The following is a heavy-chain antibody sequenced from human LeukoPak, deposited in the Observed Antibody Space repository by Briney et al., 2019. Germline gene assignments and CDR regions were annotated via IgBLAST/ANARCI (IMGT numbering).Heavy chain of an antibody. D-gene: IGHD2-2*01. CDR1: GFIFDDYD. Sequence: GGSLRLSCAASGFIFDDYDISWVRQAPGKGLEWVSHINWNGNTIGYADSVKGRFTISRDNAKNSVYLQMNSLNAEDTAVYYCAKDEVVPGYYYTDVWGRGTTVTISS. V-gene: IGHV3-20*04. J-gene: IGHJ6*03. CDR2: INWNGNTI. CDR3: AKDEVVPGYYYTDV.